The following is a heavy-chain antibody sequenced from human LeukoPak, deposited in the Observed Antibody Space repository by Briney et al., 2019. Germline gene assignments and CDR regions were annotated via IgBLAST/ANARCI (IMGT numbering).Heavy chain of an antibody. CDR3: ARQLGELLLNDAFDI. V-gene: IGHV5-51*01. Sequence: GESLKISCKGSGYRFTSYWIGWVRQMPGKGLEWMGIIYPGDSDTRYSPSFQGQVTISADKSISTAYLQWSSLKASDTAMYYCARQLGELLLNDAFDIWGQGTMVTVSS. CDR2: IYPGDSDT. J-gene: IGHJ3*02. CDR1: GYRFTSYW. D-gene: IGHD3-10*01.